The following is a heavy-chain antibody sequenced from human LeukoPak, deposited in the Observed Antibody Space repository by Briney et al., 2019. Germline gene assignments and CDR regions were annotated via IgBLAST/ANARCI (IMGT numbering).Heavy chain of an antibody. CDR2: IYTSGST. CDR3: ARQNGY. Sequence: PSETLSLTCTVSGGSISSGSYYWSWIRQPAGKGLEWIGRIYTSGSTNYNPSLKSRVTISVDTSKNQFSLKLSSVTAADTAVYYCARQNGYWGQGTLVTVSS. CDR1: GGSISSGSYY. J-gene: IGHJ4*02. D-gene: IGHD2-8*01. V-gene: IGHV4-61*02.